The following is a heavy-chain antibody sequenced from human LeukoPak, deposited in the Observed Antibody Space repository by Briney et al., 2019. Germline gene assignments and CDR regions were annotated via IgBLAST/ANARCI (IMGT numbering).Heavy chain of an antibody. Sequence: GGSLRLSCAASGFTFITYSMTWVRQAPGKGLEWVSSISSTGSYIHYADSVKGRFTISRDNSKSALYLQMNSLRAEDTAIYYCARDSLPMAVTGPFDHWGQGALVTVSS. J-gene: IGHJ4*02. CDR2: ISSTGSYI. D-gene: IGHD6-19*01. CDR3: ARDSLPMAVTGPFDH. CDR1: GFTFITYS. V-gene: IGHV3-21*01.